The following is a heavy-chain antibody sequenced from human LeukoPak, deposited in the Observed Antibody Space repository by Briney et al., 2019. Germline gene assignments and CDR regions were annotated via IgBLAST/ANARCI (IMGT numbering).Heavy chain of an antibody. D-gene: IGHD5-18*01. CDR2: ISYDGSNK. V-gene: IGHV3-30*18. CDR1: GFTFSSYG. Sequence: PGRSLRLSCAASGFTFSSYGMHWVRQAPGKGLEWVAVISYDGSNKYYADSVKGRFTISRDNSKNTLYLQMNSLRAEDTAVYYCAKGPRGYSYGYMWFDPWGQGTLGTVSS. J-gene: IGHJ5*02. CDR3: AKGPRGYSYGYMWFDP.